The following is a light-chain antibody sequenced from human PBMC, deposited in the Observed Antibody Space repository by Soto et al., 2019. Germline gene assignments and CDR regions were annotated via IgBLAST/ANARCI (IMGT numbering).Light chain of an antibody. CDR1: SSDVGAYNF. Sequence: QSALTQPASVSGSPGQSITISCTGTSSDVGAYNFVTWFQEHPGEAPKLLIYDVSEPSGVSNRCSGSKSGNTAYLTISGLRAEDEADYYCGSYTTSSTLEFGGGTKLTVL. V-gene: IGLV2-14*01. CDR2: DVS. CDR3: GSYTTSSTLE. J-gene: IGLJ2*01.